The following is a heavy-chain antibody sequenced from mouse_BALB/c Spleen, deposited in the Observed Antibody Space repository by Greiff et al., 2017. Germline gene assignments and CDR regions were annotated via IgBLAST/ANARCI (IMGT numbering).Heavy chain of an antibody. CDR1: GFSLTSYG. CDR3: ANDLLWLRRYAMDY. CDR2: IWRGGST. Sequence: QVQLQQSGPSLVQPSQSLSITCTVSGFSLTSYGVHWVRQSPGKGLEWLGVIWRGGSTDYNAAFMSRLSITKDNSKSQVFFKMNSLQADDTAIYYCANDLLWLRRYAMDYWGQGTSVTVSS. J-gene: IGHJ4*01. V-gene: IGHV2-5-1*01. D-gene: IGHD2-2*01.